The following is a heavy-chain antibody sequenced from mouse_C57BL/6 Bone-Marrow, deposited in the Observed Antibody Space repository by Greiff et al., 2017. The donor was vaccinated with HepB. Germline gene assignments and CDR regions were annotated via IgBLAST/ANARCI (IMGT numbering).Heavy chain of an antibody. V-gene: IGHV1-64*01. CDR1: GYTFTSYW. D-gene: IGHD1-1*01. Sequence: VQLQQPGAELVKPGASVKLSCKASGYTFTSYWMHWVKQRPGQGLEWIGMIHPNSGSTNYNEKFKSKATLTVDKSSSTAYMQLSSLTSEDSAVYYSARAGVLRSFAYWGQGTLVTVSA. CDR3: ARAGVLRSFAY. J-gene: IGHJ3*01. CDR2: IHPNSGST.